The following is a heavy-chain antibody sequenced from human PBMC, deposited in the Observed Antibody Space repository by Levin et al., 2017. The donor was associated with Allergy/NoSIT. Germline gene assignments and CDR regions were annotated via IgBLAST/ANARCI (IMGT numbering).Heavy chain of an antibody. CDR2: ISPNSGGT. CDR3: ARDDWYSSSWNFDY. J-gene: IGHJ4*02. D-gene: IGHD6-13*01. CDR1: GYTFTGYY. Sequence: ASVKVSCKASGYTFTGYYMHWVRQAPGQGLEWMGWISPNSGGTKYAQKFQGRVTMTRDTSISTAYMELSRLRSDDTAVYYCARDDWYSSSWNFDYWGQGTLVTVSS. V-gene: IGHV1-2*02.